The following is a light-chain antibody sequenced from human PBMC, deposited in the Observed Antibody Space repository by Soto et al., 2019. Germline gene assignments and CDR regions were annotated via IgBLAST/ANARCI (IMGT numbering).Light chain of an antibody. CDR2: GAS. Sequence: EIVLTQSPGTLSLSPGERATLSCRASQSVSSSYLAWYQQKPGQAPGLLIYGASSRATGIPDRFSGSGSGTDFTLTISRLEPEDLAVYYCHQYDSSPLTFGGGTKVEIK. J-gene: IGKJ4*01. CDR1: QSVSSSY. CDR3: HQYDSSPLT. V-gene: IGKV3-20*01.